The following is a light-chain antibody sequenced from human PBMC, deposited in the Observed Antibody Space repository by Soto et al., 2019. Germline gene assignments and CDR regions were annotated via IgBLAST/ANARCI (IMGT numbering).Light chain of an antibody. V-gene: IGKV3D-20*01. J-gene: IGKJ4*01. CDR2: DAS. CDR1: QYVATS. CDR3: QHYGTSPLT. Sequence: EVVLTQSPVTLSLSPGERATLSCGASQYVATSLAWYQQKPGLAPRLLIYDASTRATGIPDRFSGSGSGRDFTLTISRLDPEDFAVYYCQHYGTSPLTFGGGTKVEI.